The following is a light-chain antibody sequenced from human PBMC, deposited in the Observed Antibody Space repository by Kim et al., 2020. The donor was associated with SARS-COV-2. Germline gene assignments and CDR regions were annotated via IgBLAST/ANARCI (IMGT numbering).Light chain of an antibody. V-gene: IGLV2-14*03. J-gene: IGLJ3*02. CDR1: SSDVGGYNS. Sequence: QSALTQPASVSGSPGQSITISCSGTSSDVGGYNSVSWYQQHPGKAPKLIIYDVSDRPSGVSDRFSGSKSGNTASLTISGLQAEDEADYHCSSYTTSNTWVFGGGTQLTVL. CDR3: SSYTTSNTWV. CDR2: DVS.